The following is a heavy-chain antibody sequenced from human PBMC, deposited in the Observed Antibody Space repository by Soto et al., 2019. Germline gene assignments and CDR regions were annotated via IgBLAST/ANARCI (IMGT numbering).Heavy chain of an antibody. CDR3: ARVLHGRKYCSGGSCYRYYYGMDV. Sequence: PGGSLRLSCAASGFTCSSYWMSWVRQAPGKGLEWVANIKQDGSEKYYVDSVKGRFTISRDNAKNSLYLQMNSLRAEDTAVYYCARVLHGRKYCSGGSCYRYYYGMDVWGQGTTVTVSS. CDR2: IKQDGSEK. CDR1: GFTCSSYW. D-gene: IGHD2-15*01. J-gene: IGHJ6*02. V-gene: IGHV3-7*01.